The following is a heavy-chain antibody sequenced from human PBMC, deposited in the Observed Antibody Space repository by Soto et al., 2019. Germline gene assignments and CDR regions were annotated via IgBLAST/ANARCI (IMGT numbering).Heavy chain of an antibody. J-gene: IGHJ6*03. Sequence: ASVKVSCKASGYTFTSYGISWVRQAPGQGLEWMGWISAYNGNTNYAQKLQGRVTMTTDTSTSTAYMELRSLRSDDTAVYYCARATNYYGSGSYYLRPNYYYYYYMDVWGKGTTVTVSS. CDR2: ISAYNGNT. D-gene: IGHD3-10*01. CDR1: GYTFTSYG. V-gene: IGHV1-18*01. CDR3: ARATNYYGSGSYYLRPNYYYYYYMDV.